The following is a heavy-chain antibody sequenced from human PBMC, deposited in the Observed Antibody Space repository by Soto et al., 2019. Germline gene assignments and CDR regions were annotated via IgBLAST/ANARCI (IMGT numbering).Heavy chain of an antibody. CDR3: ARLYYDFWSGYPDY. CDR2: IYYSGST. V-gene: IGHV4-39*01. J-gene: IGHJ4*02. D-gene: IGHD3-3*01. Sequence: QLQLQESGPGLVKPSETLSLTCTVSGGSISSSSYYWGWIRQPPGKGLEWIGSIYYSGSTYYNPSLKSRVTISVYTSKNQFSLKLSSVTAADTAVYYCARLYYDFWSGYPDYWGQGTLVTVSS. CDR1: GGSISSSSYY.